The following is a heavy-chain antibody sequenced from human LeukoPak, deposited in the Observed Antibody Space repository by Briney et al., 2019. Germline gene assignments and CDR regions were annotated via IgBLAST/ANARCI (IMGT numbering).Heavy chain of an antibody. CDR1: GYTFTSYY. V-gene: IGHV1-46*01. D-gene: IGHD3-3*01. J-gene: IGHJ4*02. CDR3: ARGIRFLEWLFFYFDY. CDR2: INPSGGST. Sequence: ASVKVSCKASGYTFTSYYMHWARQAPGQGLEWMGIINPSGGSTSYAQKFQGRVTMTRDTSTSTVYMELSSLRSEDTAVYYCARGIRFLEWLFFYFDYWGQGTLVTVSS.